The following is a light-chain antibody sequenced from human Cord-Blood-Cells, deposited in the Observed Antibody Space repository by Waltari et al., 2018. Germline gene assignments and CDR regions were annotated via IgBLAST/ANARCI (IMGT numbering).Light chain of an antibody. V-gene: IGKV1-5*03. CDR1: QRISSW. CDR3: QQYNSYSWT. CDR2: KAS. Sequence: DIQMTQSPSTLSASVGDRVTITCRASQRISSWLAWYQQKPGKAPKLLIYKASSLESGVPSRVSGSGSGTEFTLTISSLQPDDFATYYCQQYNSYSWTFGQGTKVEIK. J-gene: IGKJ1*01.